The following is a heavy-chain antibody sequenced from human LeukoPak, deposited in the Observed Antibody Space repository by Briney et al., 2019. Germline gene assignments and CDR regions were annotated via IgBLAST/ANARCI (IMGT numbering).Heavy chain of an antibody. Sequence: ASVKVSCKASGYTFTSYGISWVRQAPGQGLEWMGWISAYNGNTNYAQRLQGRVTMTTDTSTSTAYMELRSLRSDDTAVYYCARVYLSYGDYDYWGQGTLVTVSS. CDR2: ISAYNGNT. J-gene: IGHJ4*02. V-gene: IGHV1-18*01. D-gene: IGHD4-17*01. CDR1: GYTFTSYG. CDR3: ARVYLSYGDYDY.